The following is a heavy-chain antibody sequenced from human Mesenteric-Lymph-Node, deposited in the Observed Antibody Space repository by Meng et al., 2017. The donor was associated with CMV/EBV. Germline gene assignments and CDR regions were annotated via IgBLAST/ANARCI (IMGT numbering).Heavy chain of an antibody. CDR2: IYYSGRT. V-gene: IGHV4-39*07. D-gene: IGHD3-22*01. Sequence: QLQLQESGPGLVKPSETLSLTCTVSGGSIRSSSYYWGWIRQPPGKGLEWIGSIYYSGRTYYNPSLKSRVTISVDTSKNQFSLKLSSVTAADTAVYYCARDGDYYDSSGYNPFDYWGQGTLVTVSS. CDR3: ARDGDYYDSSGYNPFDY. J-gene: IGHJ4*02. CDR1: GGSIRSSSYY.